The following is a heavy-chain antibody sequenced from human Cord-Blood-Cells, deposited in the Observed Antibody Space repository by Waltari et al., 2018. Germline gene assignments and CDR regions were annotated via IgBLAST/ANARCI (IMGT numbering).Heavy chain of an antibody. D-gene: IGHD6-13*01. CDR3: ARDAAAAGVNV. CDR1: GFTFSSYS. Sequence: EVQLVESGGGLVKPGGSLRLSCAASGFTFSSYSMNWVRQAPGKGLEWVSSISSSSSYIYYADSVKGRFTSSRDNAKNSLYLQMNSLRAEDTAVYYCARDAAAAGVNVWGKGTTVTVSS. V-gene: IGHV3-21*01. J-gene: IGHJ6*04. CDR2: ISSSSSYI.